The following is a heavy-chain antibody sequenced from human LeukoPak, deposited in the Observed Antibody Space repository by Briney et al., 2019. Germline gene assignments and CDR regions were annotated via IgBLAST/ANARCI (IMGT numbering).Heavy chain of an antibody. J-gene: IGHJ2*01. CDR3: ARHYYDSSGYYYLYFDL. CDR1: GGSFSGYY. Sequence: SETLSLTCAVYGGSFSGYYWSWLRQPPVKGLEGIGEINHSGSTNYNSSLKSRVTISVDTSKNQFSLKLSSVTAADTAVYYCARHYYDSSGYYYLYFDLWGRGTLVTVSS. D-gene: IGHD3-22*01. CDR2: INHSGST. V-gene: IGHV4-34*01.